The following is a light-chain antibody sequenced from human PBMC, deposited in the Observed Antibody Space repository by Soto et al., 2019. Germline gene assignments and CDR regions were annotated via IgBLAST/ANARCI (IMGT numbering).Light chain of an antibody. J-gene: IGLJ1*01. Sequence: QSVLTQPASVSGSPGQSITISCTGTSSDVGGYNYVSWYQHHPGKAPKLIIYDVTNRPSGVSNPFSGSKSGNTASLTISGLQPEDEVDYYCSSYTTSNTRQIVFGTGTKVTV. CDR3: SSYTTSNTRQIV. CDR1: SSDVGGYNY. V-gene: IGLV2-14*03. CDR2: DVT.